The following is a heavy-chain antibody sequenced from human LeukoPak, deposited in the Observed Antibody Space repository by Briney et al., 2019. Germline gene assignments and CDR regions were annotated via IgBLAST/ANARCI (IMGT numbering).Heavy chain of an antibody. Sequence: GGSLRLSCAASGFTFSSYSMNWVRQAPGKGLEWVSSISSSSSYIYYADSVKGRFTISRDNAKNSLYLQMNSLRAEDTAVYYCARESGVPAAISGFDYWGQGTLVTVSS. J-gene: IGHJ4*02. CDR3: ARESGVPAAISGFDY. V-gene: IGHV3-21*01. D-gene: IGHD2-2*01. CDR2: ISSSSSYI. CDR1: GFTFSSYS.